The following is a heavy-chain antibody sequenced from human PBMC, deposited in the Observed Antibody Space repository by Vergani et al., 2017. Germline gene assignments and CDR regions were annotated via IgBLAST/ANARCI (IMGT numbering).Heavy chain of an antibody. V-gene: IGHV3-30*03. Sequence: QVQLVESGGGVVQPGRSLRLSCAASGFTFSSYGMHWVRQAPGKGLEWVAVISYDGSNKYYADSVKGRFTISRDNSKNTLYLQMNSLRAEDTAVYYCATLPAYYYYMDVWGKGTTVTVSS. J-gene: IGHJ6*03. CDR3: ATLPAYYYYMDV. CDR1: GFTFSSYG. CDR2: ISYDGSNK.